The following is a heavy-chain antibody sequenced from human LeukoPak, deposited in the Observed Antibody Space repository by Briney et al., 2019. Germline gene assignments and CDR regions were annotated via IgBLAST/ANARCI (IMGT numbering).Heavy chain of an antibody. V-gene: IGHV1-2*06. CDR2: INPNTGGT. J-gene: IGHJ4*02. CDR3: ARKGDYEVDFDY. CDR1: GYTFTNYF. Sequence: ASVNVSCKASGYTFTNYFLHWVRQAPGQGLEWMGRINPNTGGTNYAQKFQGRIIMTRDTSINTAYMELTRLRSDDTAVYYCARKGDYEVDFDYWGQGTLVTVSS. D-gene: IGHD4-17*01.